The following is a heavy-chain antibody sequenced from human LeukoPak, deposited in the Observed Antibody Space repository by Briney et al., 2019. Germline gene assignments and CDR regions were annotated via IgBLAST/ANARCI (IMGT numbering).Heavy chain of an antibody. CDR3: ARVVVAVIDY. V-gene: IGHV4-39*07. CDR2: IYYSGST. Sequence: SETLSLTCTVSGGSISSSSYYWGWIREPPGKGLEWIGSIYYSGSTYYNPSLKSRVTISVDTSKNQFSLKLSSVTAADTAVYYCARVVVAVIDYWGQGTLVTVSS. J-gene: IGHJ4*02. CDR1: GGSISSSSYY. D-gene: IGHD2-15*01.